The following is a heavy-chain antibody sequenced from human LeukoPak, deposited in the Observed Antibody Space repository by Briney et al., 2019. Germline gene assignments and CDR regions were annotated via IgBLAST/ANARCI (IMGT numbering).Heavy chain of an antibody. Sequence: GGSLRLSCAASGFTFSSYGMHWVRQAPGKGLEWVAFIRYDGSNKYYADSVKGRFTISRDNSKNTLYLQMNSLRAEDTAVYYCALISCGGDCYSYYYYYMDVWGKGTTVTISS. J-gene: IGHJ6*03. CDR3: ALISCGGDCYSYYYYYMDV. CDR2: IRYDGSNK. CDR1: GFTFSSYG. D-gene: IGHD2-21*02. V-gene: IGHV3-30*02.